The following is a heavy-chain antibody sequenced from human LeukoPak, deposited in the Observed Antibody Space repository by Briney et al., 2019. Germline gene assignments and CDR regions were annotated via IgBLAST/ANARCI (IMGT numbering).Heavy chain of an antibody. CDR1: GFTVSSNY. CDR3: ARGVCSGGSCYSHYFDY. Sequence: PGGSPRLSCAASGFTVSSNYMSWVRQAPGKGLEWVSVIYSGGSTYYADSVKGRFTISGDNSKNTLYLQMNSLRAEDTAVYYCARGVCSGGSCYSHYFDYWGQGTLVTVSS. J-gene: IGHJ4*02. D-gene: IGHD2-15*01. CDR2: IYSGGST. V-gene: IGHV3-53*01.